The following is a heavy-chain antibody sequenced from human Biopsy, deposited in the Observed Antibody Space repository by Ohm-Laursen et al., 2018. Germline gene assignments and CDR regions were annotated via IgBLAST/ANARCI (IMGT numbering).Heavy chain of an antibody. Sequence: SSVKVSCKSSGYNFDIYPLFWVRQAPGQGFEWMGGIVPLFETTDSAQKFQGRVTITADRSTTTAYIELSGLTSEDTAVYYCAKAGQTSGEYVVPRHFDSWGQGTRVTVSS. J-gene: IGHJ4*02. CDR1: GYNFDIYP. D-gene: IGHD2-15*01. CDR3: AKAGQTSGEYVVPRHFDS. CDR2: IVPLFETT. V-gene: IGHV1-69*06.